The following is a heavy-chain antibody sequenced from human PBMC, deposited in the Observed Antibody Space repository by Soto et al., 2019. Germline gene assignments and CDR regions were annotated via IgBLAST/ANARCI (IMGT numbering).Heavy chain of an antibody. D-gene: IGHD3-22*01. CDR3: AKGKGVVVIKYYFDY. V-gene: IGHV3-23*01. CDR2: ISGSGGST. Sequence: TPVKGLEWVSAISGSGGSTYYADSVKGRFTISRDNSKNTLYLQMNSLRAEDTAVYYCAKGKGVVVIKYYFDYWGQGTLVTVSS. J-gene: IGHJ4*02.